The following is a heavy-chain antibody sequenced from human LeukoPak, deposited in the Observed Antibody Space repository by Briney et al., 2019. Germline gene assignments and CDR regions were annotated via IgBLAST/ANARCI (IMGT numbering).Heavy chain of an antibody. J-gene: IGHJ6*02. CDR3: ARDPEYGDYRYGMDV. CDR2: IYYSGST. Sequence: PSETLSLTCTVSGGSISSSSYYWGWIRQPPGKGLEWIGYIYYSGSTYYNPSLKSRVTISVDTSKNQFSLKLSSVTAADTAVYYCARDPEYGDYRYGMDVWGQGTSVTVSS. CDR1: GGSISSSSYY. V-gene: IGHV4-30-4*08. D-gene: IGHD4-17*01.